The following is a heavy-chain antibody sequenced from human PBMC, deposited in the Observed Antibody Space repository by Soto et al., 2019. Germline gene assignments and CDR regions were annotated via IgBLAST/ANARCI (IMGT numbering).Heavy chain of an antibody. V-gene: IGHV1-69*12. CDR3: ARRGFNGGWGDY. J-gene: IGHJ4*02. CDR1: GGTFSSYA. D-gene: IGHD3-16*01. Sequence: QVQLVQSGAEVKKPGSSVKVSCKASGGTFSSYAISWVRQAPGQGLEWMGGIIPIFGTTNYAQKFQGRVTLTADGSRSTAHVDLRSLIFDDPAVYYCARRGFNGGWGDYWGQEALV. CDR2: IIPIFGTT.